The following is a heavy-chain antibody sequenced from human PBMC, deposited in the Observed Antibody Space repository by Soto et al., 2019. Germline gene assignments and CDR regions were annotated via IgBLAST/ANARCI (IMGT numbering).Heavy chain of an antibody. CDR1: GGSLSGYY. V-gene: IGHV4-34*01. CDR2: INHSAST. CDR3: GRFVCSTVINRCYLDY. J-gene: IGHJ4*02. Sequence: PSETLSLTCAVYGGSLSGYYWSWIRQPPGKALEWIGAINHSASTNYNPSLKSRVTITGDTSKNQLSLNLNAGPATDTAIYYCGRFVCSTVINRCYLDYWGQGTLATAPS. D-gene: IGHD3-16*01.